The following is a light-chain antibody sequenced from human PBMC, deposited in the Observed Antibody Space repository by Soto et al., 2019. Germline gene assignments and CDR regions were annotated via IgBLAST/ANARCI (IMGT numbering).Light chain of an antibody. J-gene: IGLJ2*01. CDR3: AAWDDSLNGVV. V-gene: IGLV1-44*01. Sequence: QAVVTQPPSASGTPGQRVTISCSGSSSNIGSTTVNCYQQLPGTAPKLLIYSNNQRPSGVPDRFSGSKSGTSASLAISGLQSEDDADYYCAAWDDSLNGVVFGGGTKLTVL. CDR2: SNN. CDR1: SSNIGSTT.